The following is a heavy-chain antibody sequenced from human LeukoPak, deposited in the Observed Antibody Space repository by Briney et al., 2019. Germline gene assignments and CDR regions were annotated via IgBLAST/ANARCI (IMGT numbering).Heavy chain of an antibody. CDR2: IYSGGST. J-gene: IGHJ4*02. CDR1: GFTVSSNY. CDR3: ARDQKIGHIVVMTAI. V-gene: IGHV3-53*01. D-gene: IGHD2-21*02. Sequence: GGSLRLSCAASGFTVSSNYMSWVRQAPGKGLEWVSVIYSGGSTYYADSVKGRFTISRDNSKNTLYLQMNSLRAEDTAVYYCARDQKIGHIVVMTAIWGQGTLVTVSS.